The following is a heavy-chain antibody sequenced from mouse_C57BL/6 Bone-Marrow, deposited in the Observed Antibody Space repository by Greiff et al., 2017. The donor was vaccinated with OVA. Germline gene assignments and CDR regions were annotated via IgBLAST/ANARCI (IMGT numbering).Heavy chain of an antibody. CDR2: LSDGGSYT. J-gene: IGHJ3*01. Sequence: EVNVVESGGGLVKPGGSLKLSCAASGFTFSSYAMSWVRQTPEKRLEWVATLSDGGSYTYYPDNVKGRFTISRDNAKNNLYLQMSHLKAEDTAMYYCARSSYPFAYWGQGTLVTVSA. CDR1: GFTFSSYA. CDR3: ARSSYPFAY. V-gene: IGHV5-4*03. D-gene: IGHD1-1*01.